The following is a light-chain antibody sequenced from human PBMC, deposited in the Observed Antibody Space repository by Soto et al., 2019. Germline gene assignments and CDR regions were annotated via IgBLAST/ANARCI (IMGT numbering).Light chain of an antibody. Sequence: QSALTQPDSVSGSPGQSITIYCTGTSSDVGSYNLVSWYQQHPGKAPKLRIYEGSKRPSGVSNRFSGSKSGNTASLTISGVQYEDEADYYCCSYAGSSTLVFGGGTKLTVL. CDR2: EGS. V-gene: IGLV2-23*01. CDR3: CSYAGSSTLV. J-gene: IGLJ2*01. CDR1: SSDVGSYNL.